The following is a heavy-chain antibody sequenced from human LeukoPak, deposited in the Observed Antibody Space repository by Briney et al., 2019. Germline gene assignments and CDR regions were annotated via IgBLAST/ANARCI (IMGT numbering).Heavy chain of an antibody. V-gene: IGHV3-23*01. D-gene: IGHD4-17*01. J-gene: IGHJ3*02. CDR2: ISGNGAST. CDR1: QFNFNKFG. CDR3: AKDPNGDYIGTFDI. Sequence: GGSLRLSRATSQFNFNKFGMTWVRQAPGKGLEWVSSISGNGASTQYADSVQGRFAISRGNSKNTLYLQMNSLRAEDTAVYFCAKDPNGDYIGTFDIWGQGTMVTVSS.